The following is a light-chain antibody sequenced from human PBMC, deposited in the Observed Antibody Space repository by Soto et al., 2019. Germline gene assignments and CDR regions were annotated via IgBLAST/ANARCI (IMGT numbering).Light chain of an antibody. V-gene: IGKV3-11*01. Sequence: EIVLTQSPATLSLSPGERATLSCRASQSVSSYLAWYQQKPGQAPRLLIYDASNRATGIPARFSGSGSGTDFTLTIISLEPEDFAVYYCQQRSNWPRTFGQGTNVEIK. CDR2: DAS. J-gene: IGKJ1*01. CDR3: QQRSNWPRT. CDR1: QSVSSY.